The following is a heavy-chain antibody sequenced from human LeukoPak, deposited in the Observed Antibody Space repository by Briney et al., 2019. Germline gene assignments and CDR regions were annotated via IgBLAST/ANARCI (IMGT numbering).Heavy chain of an antibody. CDR2: ISSSDNTI. V-gene: IGHV3-48*02. CDR3: ARVHRGYSYGRLDY. Sequence: GGSLRLSCAASGFAFSDYSMNWVRQAPGKGLEWVSYISSSDNTIHYADSVKGRFTISRDNAKNSLYLEMNSLRDEDTAVYYCARVHRGYSYGRLDYWGPGTLVTVSS. D-gene: IGHD5-18*01. J-gene: IGHJ4*02. CDR1: GFAFSDYS.